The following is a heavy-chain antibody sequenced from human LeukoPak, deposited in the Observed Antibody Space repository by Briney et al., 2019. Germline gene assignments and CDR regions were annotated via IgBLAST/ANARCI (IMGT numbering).Heavy chain of an antibody. CDR2: IYYSGST. CDR3: ARSRIVVVPAAMELNWFDP. D-gene: IGHD2-2*01. V-gene: IGHV4-30-4*08. Sequence: PSQTLSLTCTVSGGSISSGDYYWSWIRQPPGKGLKWIGYIYYSGSTYYNPSLKSRVTISVDTSKNQFSLKLSSVTAADTAVYYCARSRIVVVPAAMELNWFDPWGQGTLVTVSP. CDR1: GGSISSGDYY. J-gene: IGHJ5*02.